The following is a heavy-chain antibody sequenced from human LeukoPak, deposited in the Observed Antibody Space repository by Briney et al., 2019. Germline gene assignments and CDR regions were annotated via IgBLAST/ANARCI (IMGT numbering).Heavy chain of an antibody. CDR3: AKEAGLFDV. CDR2: IRPDASKE. CDR1: GFTFSSYG. J-gene: IGHJ3*01. Sequence: GGSLRLSCAASGFTFSSYGMHWVRQAPSKGLEWVTFIRPDASKEYHADSVKGRFIISRDNSKKILYLQMNSLRVEDTAMYYCAKEAGLFDVWGQGAMVIVSS. V-gene: IGHV3-30*02.